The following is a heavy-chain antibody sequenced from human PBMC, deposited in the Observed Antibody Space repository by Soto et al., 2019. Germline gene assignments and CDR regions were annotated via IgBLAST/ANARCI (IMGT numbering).Heavy chain of an antibody. CDR3: ARTRTLGYCISTSCYGSYYYGMDV. Sequence: ETLSLTCTVSGGSISSYYWSWIRQPPGKGLEWIGYIYYSGSTNYDPSLKSRVTISVDTSKNQFSLKLSSVTAAATAVYYCARTRTLGYCISTSCYGSYYYGMDVWGQGTTVTLAS. CDR1: GGSISSYY. V-gene: IGHV4-59*01. D-gene: IGHD2-2*01. J-gene: IGHJ6*02. CDR2: IYYSGST.